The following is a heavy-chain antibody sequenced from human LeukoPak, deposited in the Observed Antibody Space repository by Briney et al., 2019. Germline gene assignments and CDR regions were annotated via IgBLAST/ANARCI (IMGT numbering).Heavy chain of an antibody. D-gene: IGHD2-2*01. CDR1: GYTFTSYG. V-gene: IGHV1-18*01. Sequence: ASVKVSCKASGYTFTSYGISWVRQAPGQGLEWMGWISAYNGNTNYAQKLQGRVTMTTGTSTSTAYMELRSLRSDDTAVYYCARAGCSSTSCSHADYWGQGTLVTVSS. CDR2: ISAYNGNT. J-gene: IGHJ4*02. CDR3: ARAGCSSTSCSHADY.